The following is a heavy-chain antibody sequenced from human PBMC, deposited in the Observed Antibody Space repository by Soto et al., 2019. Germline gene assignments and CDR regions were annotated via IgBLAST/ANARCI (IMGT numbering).Heavy chain of an antibody. CDR1: GFTLSSYS. J-gene: IGHJ6*02. D-gene: IGHD6-19*01. CDR3: ARDPGYISGWPGHHGMDV. V-gene: IGHV3-30-3*01. Sequence: QVQLVESGGGVVQPGRPLRLSCEASGFTLSSYSMHWVRQAPGKGLEWVAVISNDGTKKYYADSVKGRFTISRDNSKNTLYMQLNSLKPENTAVYYCARDPGYISGWPGHHGMDVWGQGTTVTVSS. CDR2: ISNDGTKK.